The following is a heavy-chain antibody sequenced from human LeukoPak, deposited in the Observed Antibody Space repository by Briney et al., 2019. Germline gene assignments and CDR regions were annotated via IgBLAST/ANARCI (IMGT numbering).Heavy chain of an antibody. CDR2: ISWNSGSI. D-gene: IGHD3-10*01. J-gene: IGHJ3*02. Sequence: PGGSLRLSCAASGFTFDDYAMHWVRQAPGKGLEWVSGISWNSGSIGYADSVKGRFTISRDNAKNSLYLQMNSLRAEDTALYYGARDRGLLWFGDHRDAFDIWGQGTMVTVSS. CDR3: ARDRGLLWFGDHRDAFDI. V-gene: IGHV3-9*01. CDR1: GFTFDDYA.